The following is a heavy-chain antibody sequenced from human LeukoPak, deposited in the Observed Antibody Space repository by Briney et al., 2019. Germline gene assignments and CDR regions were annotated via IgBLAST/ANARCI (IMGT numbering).Heavy chain of an antibody. CDR2: ISYDGSNK. D-gene: IGHD1-14*01. CDR3: ARDTRYWDY. J-gene: IGHJ4*02. Sequence: GGSLRLSCAASGFTFSSYAMHWVRQAPGKGLEWVAVISYDGSNKYYADSVKGRFTISRDNSKNTLYLQMNSLRAEDTAVYYCARDTRYWDYWGQGTLVTVSS. V-gene: IGHV3-30*01. CDR1: GFTFSSYA.